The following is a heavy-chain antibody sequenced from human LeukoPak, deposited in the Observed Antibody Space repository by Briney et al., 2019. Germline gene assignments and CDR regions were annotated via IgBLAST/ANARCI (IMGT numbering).Heavy chain of an antibody. CDR3: ASVEAGSSSSCYADYYYYMDV. J-gene: IGHJ6*03. CDR1: GFTFSSYA. Sequence: GGSLRLSCAASGFTFSSYAMHWVRQAPGKGLEWVAVISYDGSNKYYADSVKGRFTISRDNSKNTLYLQMNSLRAEDTAVYYCASVEAGSSSSCYADYYYYMDVWGKGTTVTVSS. V-gene: IGHV3-30*01. D-gene: IGHD6-13*01. CDR2: ISYDGSNK.